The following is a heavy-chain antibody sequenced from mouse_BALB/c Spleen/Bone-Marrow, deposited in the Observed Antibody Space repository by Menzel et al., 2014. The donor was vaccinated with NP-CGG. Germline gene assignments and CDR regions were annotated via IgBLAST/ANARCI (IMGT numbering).Heavy chain of an antibody. CDR3: ARGGIPRYYFDY. CDR1: GFIFSKYA. CDR2: ISSGGST. J-gene: IGHJ2*01. Sequence: SGGGLVKPGGSLKLSCAASGFIFSKYAMSWVRQTPEKRLEWVASISSGGSTSFPDSVKGRFTISRDNARNILYLQMSSLRSEDTAMYYCARGGIPRYYFDYWGQGTTLTVSS. D-gene: IGHD3-1*01. V-gene: IGHV5-6-5*01.